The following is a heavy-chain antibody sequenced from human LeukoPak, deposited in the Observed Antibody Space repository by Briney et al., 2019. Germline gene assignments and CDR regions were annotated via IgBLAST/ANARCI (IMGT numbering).Heavy chain of an antibody. CDR2: INSDGSST. J-gene: IGHJ3*02. Sequence: PGGSLRLSCAASGFTFSSYLMHWVRQAPGKGLVWVSRINSDGSSTTYADSVKGRFTISRDNAKNTLYLQMNSLRAEDTAVYYCARVDLVVAATYHAFDIWGQGTMVTVSS. CDR1: GFTFSSYL. CDR3: ARVDLVVAATYHAFDI. V-gene: IGHV3-74*01. D-gene: IGHD2-15*01.